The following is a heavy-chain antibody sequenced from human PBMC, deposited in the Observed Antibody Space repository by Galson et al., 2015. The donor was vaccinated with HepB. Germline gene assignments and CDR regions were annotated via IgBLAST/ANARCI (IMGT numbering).Heavy chain of an antibody. Sequence: SLRLSCAASGFTFRSYWMSWVRQAPGKGLEWVATIKEDGSEKYYVDSVKGRFTVSRDNAKNTLFLQMNSLRAEDTAVYYCARDHPYDFWSGRLDVWGKGTTVTVSS. CDR3: ARDHPYDFWSGRLDV. J-gene: IGHJ6*04. CDR1: GFTFRSYW. CDR2: IKEDGSEK. D-gene: IGHD3-3*01. V-gene: IGHV3-7*03.